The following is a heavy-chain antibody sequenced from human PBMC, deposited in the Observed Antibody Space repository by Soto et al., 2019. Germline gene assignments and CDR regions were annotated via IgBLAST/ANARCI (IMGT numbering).Heavy chain of an antibody. V-gene: IGHV4-59*01. CDR1: GGSINDFY. CDR2: IYYSGST. CDR3: ARVGGVAARTFDC. D-gene: IGHD6-6*01. Sequence: SETLSLTCTVSGGSINDFYWSWIRQPPGKGLEWIGYIYYSGSTDYNPSLKGRVTISVDTSKNQFSLKLRSVTAADTAVYYCARVGGVAARTFDCWGQGTLVTVSS. J-gene: IGHJ4*02.